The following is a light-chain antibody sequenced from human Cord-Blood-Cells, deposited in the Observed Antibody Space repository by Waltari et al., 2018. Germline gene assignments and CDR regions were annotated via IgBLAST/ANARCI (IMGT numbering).Light chain of an antibody. V-gene: IGKV4-1*01. CDR3: QQYYRTPIT. J-gene: IGKJ5*01. Sequence: DIVMTQSPDSLAVSLGERATINCKSSQSVLYSSNNKNYLAWYQQKPGQPPKLLIYWASTRESGLPDRFSGSGSGTDFTLTISSLQAEDVAVYYCQQYYRTPITFGQGTRLGI. CDR1: QSVLYSSNNKNY. CDR2: WAS.